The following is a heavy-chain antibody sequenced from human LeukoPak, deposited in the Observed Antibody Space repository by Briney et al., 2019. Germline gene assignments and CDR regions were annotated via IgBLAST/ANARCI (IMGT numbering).Heavy chain of an antibody. CDR3: ARARIQLWLAYHAFDI. CDR2: ISSSSSTI. V-gene: IGHV3-48*04. Sequence: GGSVRLSCTASGFTFSSYSMNWVRQAPGKGLEWVSYISSSSSTIYYADSVKGRFTISRDNAKNSLYLQMNSLRAEDTAVYYCARARIQLWLAYHAFDIWGQGTMVTVSS. J-gene: IGHJ3*02. CDR1: GFTFSSYS. D-gene: IGHD5-18*01.